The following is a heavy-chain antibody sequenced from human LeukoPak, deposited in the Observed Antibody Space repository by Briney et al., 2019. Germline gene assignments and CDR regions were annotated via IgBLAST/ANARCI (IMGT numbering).Heavy chain of an antibody. D-gene: IGHD1-26*01. CDR1: GFTFSNAW. J-gene: IGHJ4*02. CDR2: IKSKTDGGTT. V-gene: IGHV3-15*01. CDR3: TTDEWELHFDY. Sequence: GGSLRLSCAASGFTFSNAWMSWVRQAPGKGLEWDGRIKSKTDGGTTDYAAPVKGRFTISRDDSKNTLYLQMNSLKTEDTAVYYCTTDEWELHFDYWGQGTLVTVSS.